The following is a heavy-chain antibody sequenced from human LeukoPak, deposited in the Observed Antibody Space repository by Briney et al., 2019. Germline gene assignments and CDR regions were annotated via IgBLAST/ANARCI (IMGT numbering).Heavy chain of an antibody. CDR1: GYTFTSYY. J-gene: IGHJ4*02. D-gene: IGHD3-10*01. V-gene: IGHV1-46*01. CDR3: AREYGGSGSYPHTSQFDY. CDR2: INPSGGST. Sequence: ASVKVSCKASGYTFTSYYMHWVRQAPGQGLEWMGIINPSGGSTSYAQKFQGRVTMTRDMSTSTVYMELSSLRSEDTAVYYCAREYGGSGSYPHTSQFDYWGQGTLVTVSS.